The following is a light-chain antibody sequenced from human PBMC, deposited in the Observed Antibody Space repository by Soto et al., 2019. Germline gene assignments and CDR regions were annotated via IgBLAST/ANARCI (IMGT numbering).Light chain of an antibody. J-gene: IGKJ5*01. V-gene: IGKV3-20*01. CDR2: GAS. CDR3: QQYGSSPLIS. CDR1: QSVSSSY. Sequence: EIVLTQSPGTLSLSPGERATLSCRASQSVSSSYLAWYQQKPGQAPRLLIFGASKRATGIPDRFSGSGSGRDFTLTISGLEPEDFAVYYCQQYGSSPLISFGQGTRPEIK.